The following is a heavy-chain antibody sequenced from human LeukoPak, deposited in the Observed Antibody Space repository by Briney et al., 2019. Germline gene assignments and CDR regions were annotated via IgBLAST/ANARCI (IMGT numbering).Heavy chain of an antibody. D-gene: IGHD5-24*01. CDR3: ARGRGRDGDNLTS. V-gene: IGHV4-61*09. CDR2: IHISGST. CDR1: GGSINSGSYC. J-gene: IGHJ4*02. Sequence: SETLSLTCTVSGGSINSGSYCWSWIRQSAGKGLEWIGHIHISGSTNYNPSLKSRVTISVDTSKNQFSLKLTSVTAADTAVYYCARGRGRDGDNLTSWGQGTLVTVSS.